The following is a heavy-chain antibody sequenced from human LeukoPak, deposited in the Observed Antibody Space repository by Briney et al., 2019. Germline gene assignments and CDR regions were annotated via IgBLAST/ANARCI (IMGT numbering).Heavy chain of an antibody. Sequence: PGGSLRLSCAASGFTFSSYGMSWVRQAPGKGLEWVSAISGSGSSTYYAPSVKGRFTISRDNSKNTLYLQMNSLRAEDTAVYYCAKMGYSSSWLDYWGQGTLVTVSS. J-gene: IGHJ4*02. D-gene: IGHD6-13*01. CDR3: AKMGYSSSWLDY. CDR1: GFTFSSYG. V-gene: IGHV3-23*01. CDR2: ISGSGSST.